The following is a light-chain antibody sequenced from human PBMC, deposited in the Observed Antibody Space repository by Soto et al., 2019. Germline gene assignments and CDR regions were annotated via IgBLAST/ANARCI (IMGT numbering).Light chain of an antibody. CDR2: MAS. Sequence: IRMYQSPSSFSASTGDRVTITCLASQGISSYLAWYQQKPGKAPKLLIYMASNLQSGVPSRFSGSGSGTEFTLSISSLQPDDFATYYCQQYHAYSRTFGQGTKVDIK. CDR3: QQYHAYSRT. J-gene: IGKJ1*01. V-gene: IGKV1-8*01. CDR1: QGISSY.